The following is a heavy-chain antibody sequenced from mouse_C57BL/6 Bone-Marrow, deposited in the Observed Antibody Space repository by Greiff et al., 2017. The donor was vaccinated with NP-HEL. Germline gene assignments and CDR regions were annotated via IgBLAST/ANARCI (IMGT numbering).Heavy chain of an antibody. D-gene: IGHD2-5*01. J-gene: IGHJ4*01. V-gene: IGHV1-63*01. Sequence: VKLVESGAELVRPGTSVKMSCKASGYTFTNYWIGWAKQRPGHGLEWIGDIYPGGGYTNYNEKFKGKATLTAEKSSSTAYMQFSSLTSADSAIYYCARGGSNYLYYAMDYWGQGTSVTVSS. CDR1: GYTFTNYW. CDR3: ARGGSNYLYYAMDY. CDR2: IYPGGGYT.